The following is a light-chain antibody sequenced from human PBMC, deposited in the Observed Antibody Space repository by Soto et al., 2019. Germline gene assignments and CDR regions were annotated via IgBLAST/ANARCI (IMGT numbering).Light chain of an antibody. Sequence: DIQMTQSPSSLSASVGDRVTITCRASQGIRAALGWYQQKPGKAPKRLIYAASSLQSGVPSRFSGSGSGTEFTLTSSSVQPEDVANYYCLQHNSYPQTFGQGTKVEIK. CDR1: QGIRAA. V-gene: IGKV1-17*01. J-gene: IGKJ1*01. CDR3: LQHNSYPQT. CDR2: AAS.